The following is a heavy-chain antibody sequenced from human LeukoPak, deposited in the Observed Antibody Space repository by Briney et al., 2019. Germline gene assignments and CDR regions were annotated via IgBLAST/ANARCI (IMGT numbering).Heavy chain of an antibody. Sequence: PGGSLRLSCAASGFTVSSNYMSGVRQATGKGLEWVSVIYSGGSIYYADSVKGRFTISRDNSKNTLYLEMNSLRAEDTAVYYCARDLGYSSSWTDYWGQGTLVTVSS. D-gene: IGHD6-13*01. CDR1: GFTVSSNY. CDR2: IYSGGSI. J-gene: IGHJ4*02. V-gene: IGHV3-66*01. CDR3: ARDLGYSSSWTDY.